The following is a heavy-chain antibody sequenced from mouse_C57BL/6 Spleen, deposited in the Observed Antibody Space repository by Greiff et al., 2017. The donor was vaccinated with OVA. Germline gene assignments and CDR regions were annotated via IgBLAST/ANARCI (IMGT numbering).Heavy chain of an antibody. CDR3: AKNLYRYDYDVGFDY. V-gene: IGHV2-5*01. CDR1: GFSLTSYG. J-gene: IGHJ2*01. CDR2: IWRGGST. D-gene: IGHD2-4*01. Sequence: VQLVESGPGLVQPSQSLSITCTVSGFSLTSYGVHWVRQSPGKGLEWLGVIWRGGSTDYNAAFMSRLSITKDNSKSQVFFKMNSLQADDTAIYYCAKNLYRYDYDVGFDYWGQGTTLTVSS.